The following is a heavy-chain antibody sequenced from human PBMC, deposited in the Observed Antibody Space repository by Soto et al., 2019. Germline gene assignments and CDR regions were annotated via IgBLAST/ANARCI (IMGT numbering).Heavy chain of an antibody. CDR3: AREGAVAGSQDF. Sequence: GGSLRLSCAASGFIFSDYGMHWVRQAPGKGLEWVAIIWYDGSSKYYSDSGKGRFTISRDNSNNTLYLQMNSLRVEDSAVYFCAREGAVAGSQDFWGQGTLVTVSS. CDR2: IWYDGSSK. D-gene: IGHD6-19*01. CDR1: GFIFSDYG. J-gene: IGHJ4*02. V-gene: IGHV3-33*01.